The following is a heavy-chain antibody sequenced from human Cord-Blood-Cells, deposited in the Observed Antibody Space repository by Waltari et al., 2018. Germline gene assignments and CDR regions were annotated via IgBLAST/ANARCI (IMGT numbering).Heavy chain of an antibody. Sequence: QVQLLQWGPGLLKPSEHLSPTRAVHDWSCRGYSRTWDRQPPGKGLEWIGEINHSGSTNYNPSLKSRVTISVDTSKNQFSLKLSSVTAADTAVYYCAREGLGYCSSTSCYALDYWGQGTLVTVSS. CDR2: INHSGST. J-gene: IGHJ4*02. D-gene: IGHD2-2*01. CDR1: DWSCRGYS. V-gene: IGHV4-34*01. CDR3: AREGLGYCSSTSCYALDY.